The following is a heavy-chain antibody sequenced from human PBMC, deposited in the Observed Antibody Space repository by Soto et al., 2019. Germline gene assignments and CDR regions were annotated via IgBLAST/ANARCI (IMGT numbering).Heavy chain of an antibody. J-gene: IGHJ3*02. V-gene: IGHV3-30*18. CDR3: AKVLPATGIEGGGDAFDI. CDR2: ISYDGTNK. Sequence: GGSLRLSCAASGLTFRSFGMHWIGRAPGKGLEWVALISYDGTNKYYADSVRGRFTISRDNSKNTLYLEMNTLRVEDTAVYYCAKVLPATGIEGGGDAFDIWGQGTMVTVSS. CDR1: GLTFRSFG. D-gene: IGHD1-26*01.